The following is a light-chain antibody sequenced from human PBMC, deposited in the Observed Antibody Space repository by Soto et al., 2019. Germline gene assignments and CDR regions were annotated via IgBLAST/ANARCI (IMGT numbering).Light chain of an antibody. V-gene: IGKV3-20*01. Sequence: EIVLTQSPGTLSLSPGERATLSCRASQSVSSSYLAWYQQKPGQAPRLLIYGAFSRATGIPDRFSGSGSGTDFTLTISRLEPEDFAVYYCQQYDSSLYPFGQGTKLEI. CDR1: QSVSSSY. CDR3: QQYDSSLYP. CDR2: GAF. J-gene: IGKJ2*01.